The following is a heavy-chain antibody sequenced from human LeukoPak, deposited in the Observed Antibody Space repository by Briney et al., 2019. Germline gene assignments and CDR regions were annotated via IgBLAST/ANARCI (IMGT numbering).Heavy chain of an antibody. CDR3: AKGVPYDSKGWFDP. V-gene: IGHV3-9*01. CDR1: GFTFDDYA. J-gene: IGHJ5*02. D-gene: IGHD3-22*01. CDR2: ISWNRGSI. Sequence: PGRSLRLSCAASGFTFDDYAMHWVRPAPGKGLEWVSGISWNRGSIGYADSVKGRFTISRDNAKNSLYLQMNSLRAEDTALYYCAKGVPYDSKGWFDPWGQGTLVTVSS.